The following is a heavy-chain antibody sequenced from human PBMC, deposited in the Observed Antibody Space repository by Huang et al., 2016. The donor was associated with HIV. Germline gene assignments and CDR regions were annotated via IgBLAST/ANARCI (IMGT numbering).Heavy chain of an antibody. Sequence: EVVLVESGGDLVKPGGSLRLSCEGPRITLHKAWMTWGRQAPGKGGEWCGISKMRAGGATTDFAATVKDRFSIARDDSKNAVYLHMNSLSSEDTGMYYCATLTGYANVNYPGYWGQGTLVVVSS. CDR1: RITLHKAW. V-gene: IGHV3-15*01. D-gene: IGHD2-2*01. J-gene: IGHJ4*02. CDR2: SKMRAGGATT. CDR3: ATLTGYANVNYPGY.